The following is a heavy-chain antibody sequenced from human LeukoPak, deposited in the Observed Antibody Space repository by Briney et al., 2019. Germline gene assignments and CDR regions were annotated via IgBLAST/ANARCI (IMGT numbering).Heavy chain of an antibody. V-gene: IGHV3-33*03. CDR3: AKDISPFHYYDSSGYFYSGFDY. D-gene: IGHD3-22*01. CDR2: IWYDGSSK. CDR1: GFTFSSYG. Sequence: GRSLRLSCAASGFTFSSYGMHRVRQAPGKGLEWVAVIWYDGSSKYYADSVKGRFTISRDNSKNSLYLQMNSLRTEDTALYYCAKDISPFHYYDSSGYFYSGFDYWGQGTLVTVSS. J-gene: IGHJ4*02.